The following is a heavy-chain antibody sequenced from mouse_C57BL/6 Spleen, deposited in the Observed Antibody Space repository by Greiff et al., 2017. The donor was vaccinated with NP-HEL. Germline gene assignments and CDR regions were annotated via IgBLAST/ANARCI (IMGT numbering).Heavy chain of an antibody. Sequence: QVQLQQSDAELVKPGASVKLSCKASGYTFTDHTIHWMKQRPEQGLEWIGSIYPRDGSTKYNEKFKGKATLTADKSSSTAYMQLNSLTSEDSAVYFCARSVNYYGNSSDFDYWGQGTTLTVSS. CDR2: IYPRDGST. V-gene: IGHV1-78*01. J-gene: IGHJ2*01. CDR3: ARSVNYYGNSSDFDY. D-gene: IGHD1-1*01. CDR1: GYTFTDHT.